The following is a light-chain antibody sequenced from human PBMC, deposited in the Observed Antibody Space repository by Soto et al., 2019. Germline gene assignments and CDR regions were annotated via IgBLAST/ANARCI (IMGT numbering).Light chain of an antibody. CDR2: KAS. CDR3: QQYNSYSWT. CDR1: ESIDSW. Sequence: DIQMTQSPSTLSASVGDRVTITCRASESIDSWLSWHQQKPGRAPKLLISKASSLESGVPSRFSGSGSGTEFTLTISSLHPDDFATYYCQQYNSYSWTFGQGTKVDI. V-gene: IGKV1-5*03. J-gene: IGKJ1*01.